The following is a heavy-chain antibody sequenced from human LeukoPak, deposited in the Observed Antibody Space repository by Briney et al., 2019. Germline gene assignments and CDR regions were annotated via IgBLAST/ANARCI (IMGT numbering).Heavy chain of an antibody. CDR2: IGGSGSTT. V-gene: IGHV3-23*01. Sequence: GGYLRLSCAASASTFSSYAMSWVRQAPGKGLEWLSTIGGSGSTTYYADSIKGRFTISRDNSKNTLYLQMNSVRAEDTAVYYCAKGEAHAFWSGYYFDSWGQGTLVTVSS. CDR3: AKGEAHAFWSGYYFDS. D-gene: IGHD3-3*01. CDR1: ASTFSSYA. J-gene: IGHJ4*02.